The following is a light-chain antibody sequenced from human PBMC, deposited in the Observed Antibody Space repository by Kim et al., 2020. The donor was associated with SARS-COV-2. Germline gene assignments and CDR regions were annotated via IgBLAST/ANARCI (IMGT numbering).Light chain of an antibody. J-gene: IGKJ1*01. CDR3: QHRSDWPWT. CDR2: DAS. Sequence: FAPGERATLSRRASQSVSTYLAWYQQKPGQAPRLVISDASSRATGFPARFSGSGSGTDFTLTISSLEPEDFAVYYCQHRSDWPWTFGQGTKVDIK. V-gene: IGKV3-11*01. CDR1: QSVSTY.